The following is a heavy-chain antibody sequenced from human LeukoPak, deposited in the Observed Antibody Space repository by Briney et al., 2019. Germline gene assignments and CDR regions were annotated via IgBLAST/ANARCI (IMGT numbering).Heavy chain of an antibody. J-gene: IGHJ4*02. CDR2: IKQDGSEK. Sequence: PGGSLRLSCTTSGFTFTTYWMSWVRQAPGKGLEWVANIKQDGSEKHYVDSVRGRFTISRDNAKNSVYLQIDSLRAEDTAVYYCAKDGPYYDFWSGYYWGQGTLVTVSS. CDR1: GFTFTTYW. V-gene: IGHV3-7*01. D-gene: IGHD3-3*01. CDR3: AKDGPYYDFWSGYY.